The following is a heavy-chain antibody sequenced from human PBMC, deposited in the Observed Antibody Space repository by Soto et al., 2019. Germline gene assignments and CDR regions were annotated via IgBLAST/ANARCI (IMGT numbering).Heavy chain of an antibody. D-gene: IGHD2-2*01. CDR3: ATLRSGWAFGLVLAFDI. Sequence: GESLKISCKGSGYSFTSYWIGWVRQMPGEGLEWMGIIYPGDSDTRYSPSFQGQVTISADKSISTAYLQWSSLKASDTAMYYCATLRSGWAFGLVLAFDIWGQGTMVTVSS. CDR1: GYSFTSYW. V-gene: IGHV5-51*01. J-gene: IGHJ3*02. CDR2: IYPGDSDT.